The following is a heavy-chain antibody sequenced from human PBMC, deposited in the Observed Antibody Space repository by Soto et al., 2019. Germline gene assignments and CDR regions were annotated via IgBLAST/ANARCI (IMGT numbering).Heavy chain of an antibody. CDR3: MLGSGWKDFDY. J-gene: IGHJ4*02. D-gene: IGHD3-22*01. CDR1: GGSITSSSYY. Sequence: SETLSLTCTVSGGSITSSSYYWGRIRQPPGKGLEWIGNIYYSGSTYYNPSLKSRVTISVDTSKNQFSLKLSSVTAADTAVYYCMLGSGWKDFDYWGQGTLVTVSS. CDR2: IYYSGST. V-gene: IGHV4-39*01.